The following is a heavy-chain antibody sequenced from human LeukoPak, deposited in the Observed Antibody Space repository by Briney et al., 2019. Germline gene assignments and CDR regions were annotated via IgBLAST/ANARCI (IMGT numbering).Heavy chain of an antibody. J-gene: IGHJ4*02. CDR1: GFAFTDYY. CDR3: AAAARRRWAQRFDY. V-gene: IGHV3-11*04. CDR2: ISNNDRSI. Sequence: GGSLRLSCAASGFAFTDYYLSWIRRAPGKGLEWISYISNNDRSIYYADSVKGRFTISRDNAKNSLYLEMSSLRADDTAIYYCAAAARRRWAQRFDYWGQGTQVTVSS. D-gene: IGHD6-25*01.